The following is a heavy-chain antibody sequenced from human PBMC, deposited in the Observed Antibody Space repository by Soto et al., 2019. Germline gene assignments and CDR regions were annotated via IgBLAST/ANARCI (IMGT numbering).Heavy chain of an antibody. Sequence: QVQLVQSGAEVRKPGASVTVSCRSSGDSFNDYXXXXXRQAPGQGFEWMGWINPNGGVTKYAQKFQGWVSMTRDTSIRTVYMQLSRLRSDDTAVYYCARESGGATATLDYYYFYMDVWGTGTTVTVSS. CDR2: INPNGGVT. J-gene: IGHJ6*03. D-gene: IGHD1-26*01. V-gene: IGHV1-2*04. CDR3: ARESGGATATLDYYYFYMDV. CDR1: GDSFNDYX.